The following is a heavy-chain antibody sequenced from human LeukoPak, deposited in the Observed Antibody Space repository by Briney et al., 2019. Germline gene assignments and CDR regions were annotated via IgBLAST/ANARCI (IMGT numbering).Heavy chain of an antibody. Sequence: ASVKVSCKASGYTFTGYYMHWVRQAPGQGLEWMGRINPNSGGTKYAQKFQGRVTMTRDTSISTAYMELTRMTSDDTAIYYCARDSPIAVSGTYDCWGQGTLVTVSS. CDR2: INPNSGGT. V-gene: IGHV1-2*06. J-gene: IGHJ4*02. CDR3: ARDSPIAVSGTYDC. CDR1: GYTFTGYY. D-gene: IGHD6-19*01.